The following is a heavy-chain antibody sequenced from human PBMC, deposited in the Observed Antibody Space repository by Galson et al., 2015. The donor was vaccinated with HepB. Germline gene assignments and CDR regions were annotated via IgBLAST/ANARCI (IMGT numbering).Heavy chain of an antibody. D-gene: IGHD2-15*01. J-gene: IGHJ2*01. CDR1: GYSFSGYW. CDR2: IYPRDSDT. CDR3: ASAGIGAVGTWNFDL. Sequence: QSGAEVKKPGESLKISCKGSGYSFSGYWIGWVRQVPGKGLEWMGIIYPRDSDTRYSPLFQGQVTISADESTSTAYLRWSSLKASDSAMYYCASAGIGAVGTWNFDLWGRGSLVTVSS. V-gene: IGHV5-51*01.